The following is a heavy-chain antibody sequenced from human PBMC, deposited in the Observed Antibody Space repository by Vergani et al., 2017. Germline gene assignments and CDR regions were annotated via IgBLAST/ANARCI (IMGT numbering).Heavy chain of an antibody. CDR3: ARHRGSGGFFPSSYFYGMDV. CDR2: IHHSGDT. CDR1: ESSIMPNPY. D-gene: IGHD3-10*01. V-gene: IGHV4-38-2*01. J-gene: IGHJ6*02. Sequence: QVQLQESGPGLVKPSETLTLTCDVSESSIMPNPYWVCFRQSPGKGLEWIGCIHHSGDTHFNSSLKSRVSISIVSSSKFSLSLTSVTAADTAIYYCARHRGSGGFFPSSYFYGMDVWGHGTTVTVSS.